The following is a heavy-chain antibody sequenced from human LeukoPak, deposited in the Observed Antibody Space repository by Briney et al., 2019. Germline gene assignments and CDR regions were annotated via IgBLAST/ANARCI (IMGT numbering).Heavy chain of an antibody. J-gene: IGHJ4*02. Sequence: PSETLSLTCTVSGGSISSYYWSWIRQPPGKGLEWIGYIYYSGSTNYNPSLKSRVTISVDTSKNQFSLKLSSVTAADTAVYYCARGRVGGGWYGYDYWGQGTLVTVSS. V-gene: IGHV4-59*01. CDR3: ARGRVGGGWYGYDY. CDR2: IYYSGST. CDR1: GGSISSYY. D-gene: IGHD6-19*01.